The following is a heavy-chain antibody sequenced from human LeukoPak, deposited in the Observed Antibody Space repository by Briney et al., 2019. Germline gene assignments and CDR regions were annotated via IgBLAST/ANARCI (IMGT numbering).Heavy chain of an antibody. CDR1: GGTFSSYA. J-gene: IGHJ4*02. CDR3: ARSNYRTSHCYDY. CDR2: IIPIFGTA. D-gene: IGHD2-2*01. V-gene: IGHV1-69*13. Sequence: SVKVPCKASGGTFSSYAISWVRQAPGQGLEWMGGIIPIFGTANYAQKFQGRVTITADESTSTAYMELSSLRSDDTAVYYCARSNYRTSHCYDYWGQGTLVTVSS.